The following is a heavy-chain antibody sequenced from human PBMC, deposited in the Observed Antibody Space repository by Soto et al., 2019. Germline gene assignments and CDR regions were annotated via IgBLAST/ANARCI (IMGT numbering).Heavy chain of an antibody. V-gene: IGHV4-39*01. CDR2: IYYSGRT. J-gene: IGHJ4*02. D-gene: IGHD2-21*02. CDR3: ARQRTTVVTQAYFDQ. CDR1: GESISSSSYY. Sequence: PSETLSLTCIVSGESISSSSYYWGWIRQPPGKGLEWIGSIYYSGRTYYNPSFKSRVTISIDTSKNQFSLKLSSVTATDTAVYYGARQRTTVVTQAYFDQWGQGDLFTDS.